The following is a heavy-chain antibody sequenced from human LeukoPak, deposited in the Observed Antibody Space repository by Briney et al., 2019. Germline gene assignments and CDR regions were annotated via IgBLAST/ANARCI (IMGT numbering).Heavy chain of an antibody. CDR3: ARGLLHYYYYYMDV. J-gene: IGHJ6*03. V-gene: IGHV1-2*02. Sequence: ASVKVSCKASGYTFTGYYMHWVRQAPGQGLEWMGWINPNSGGTNYAQKFQGRVTMTRDTSISTAYMELSRLRSDDTAVYYCARGLLHYYYYYMDVWGKGTTVTVSS. CDR2: INPNSGGT. D-gene: IGHD2/OR15-2a*01. CDR1: GYTFTGYY.